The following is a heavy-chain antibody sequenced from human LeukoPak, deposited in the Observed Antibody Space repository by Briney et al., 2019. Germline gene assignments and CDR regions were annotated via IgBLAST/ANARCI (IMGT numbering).Heavy chain of an antibody. V-gene: IGHV3-7*01. Sequence: GGSVRLFCAACGFTFSSYWMRCVRQARGKGLEGGAKIKQDRREKYYVASVKGRFTISRDNAKNPLYLPMNSLRAEDTAVYYCARYLLLGAYYFDYWGQGTLVTVSS. CDR3: ARYLLLGAYYFDY. CDR2: IKQDRREK. CDR1: GFTFSSYW. J-gene: IGHJ4*02. D-gene: IGHD2-21*01.